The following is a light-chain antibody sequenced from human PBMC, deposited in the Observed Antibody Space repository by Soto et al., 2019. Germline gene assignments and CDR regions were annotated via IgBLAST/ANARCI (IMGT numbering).Light chain of an antibody. Sequence: EIVLTQSPATLSLSPGERATLSCRASQGVSSYLAWYQQKPGQAPRLLIYDASNRATGIPARFSGSGPGTDFTLTISSLEPEDFAVYYCQQRSNWLLTFGGATKVEIK. CDR1: QGVSSY. J-gene: IGKJ4*01. CDR3: QQRSNWLLT. V-gene: IGKV3D-11*01. CDR2: DAS.